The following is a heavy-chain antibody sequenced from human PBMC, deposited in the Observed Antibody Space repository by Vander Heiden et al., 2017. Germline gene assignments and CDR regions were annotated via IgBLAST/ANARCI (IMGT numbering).Heavy chain of an antibody. CDR1: GFTFSRFG. V-gene: IGHV3-33*01. J-gene: IGHJ4*02. D-gene: IGHD3-3*01. CDR3: ARGGPNYDFWSGYYPFDY. Sequence: QVQLVESGGGVVQPGRSLRLPWAASGFTFSRFGLHWVRQAPGKGLEWVAVIWYDGSNKYYADSVKGRFTISRDNSKNTLYLQMNSLRAEDTAVYYCARGGPNYDFWSGYYPFDYWGQGTLVTVSS. CDR2: IWYDGSNK.